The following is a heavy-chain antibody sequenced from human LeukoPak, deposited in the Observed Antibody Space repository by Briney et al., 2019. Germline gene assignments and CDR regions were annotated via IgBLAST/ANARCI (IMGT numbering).Heavy chain of an antibody. Sequence: GESLKIACKGSGYSFPSYWIGCVRQIPGKGLECMGIIYPVDSDTRYSPSFQGQVTISADKSLSTAYLQWSSLKASDTGMYYCARGRGSGSFGPFDYWGQGTLVTVSS. CDR3: ARGRGSGSFGPFDY. CDR1: GYSFPSYW. J-gene: IGHJ4*02. V-gene: IGHV5-51*01. CDR2: IYPVDSDT. D-gene: IGHD1-26*01.